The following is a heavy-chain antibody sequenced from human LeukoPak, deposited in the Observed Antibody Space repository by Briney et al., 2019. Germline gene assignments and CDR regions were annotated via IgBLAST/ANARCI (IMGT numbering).Heavy chain of an antibody. Sequence: GGSLRLSCAASGFTFRSYAMSWVRQAPGKGLEWVSAISANGGSTYYADSVKGRFTISRDSSKNTLYLQMNSLRADDTAVYFCAKGPGSSWYPRNWFDPWGLGTLVTVSS. CDR2: ISANGGST. V-gene: IGHV3-23*01. D-gene: IGHD6-13*01. CDR1: GFTFRSYA. J-gene: IGHJ5*02. CDR3: AKGPGSSWYPRNWFDP.